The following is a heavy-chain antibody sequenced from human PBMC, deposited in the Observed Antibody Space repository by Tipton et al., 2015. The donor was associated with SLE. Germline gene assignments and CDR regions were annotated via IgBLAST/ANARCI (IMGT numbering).Heavy chain of an antibody. CDR1: GGSISTYY. D-gene: IGHD2-15*01. J-gene: IGHJ5*02. CDR3: ARNPTSYCSGGSCYSPWFDP. V-gene: IGHV4-59*12. CDR2: INYRGYT. Sequence: LRLSCTVSGGSISTYYWNWIRQPAGKGLEWIGYINYRGYTSYNPSLESRVTISVDTSKNQFSLKLSSVTAADTAVYYCARNPTSYCSGGSCYSPWFDPWGQGTLVTVSS.